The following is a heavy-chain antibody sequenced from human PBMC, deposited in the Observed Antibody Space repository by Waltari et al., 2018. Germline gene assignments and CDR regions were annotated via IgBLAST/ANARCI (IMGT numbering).Heavy chain of an antibody. CDR1: GFPFSTYS. CDR3: ARPVAAAGNYGMDV. V-gene: IGHV3-48*04. Sequence: EVQLVESGGNLVQPGGSLRLSCIASGFPFSTYSMNWVRQAPGKGLEWISYITGSSRTIYYTDSLKGRFTVSRDNAKNSLFLQMSSLRVEDTAVYYCARPVAAAGNYGMDVWGQGTTVTVSS. CDR2: ITGSSRTI. D-gene: IGHD6-13*01. J-gene: IGHJ6*02.